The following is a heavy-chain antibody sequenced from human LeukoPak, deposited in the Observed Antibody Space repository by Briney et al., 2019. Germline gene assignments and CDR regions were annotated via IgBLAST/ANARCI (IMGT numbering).Heavy chain of an antibody. J-gene: IGHJ4*02. V-gene: IGHV3-30*04. D-gene: IGHD2-21*02. CDR3: ARGPPVTGVLDY. Sequence: GGSLRLSCEASGFTFSSYIMHWVRQAPGEGLEWVALISYDGSHKYYADSVKGRFTISRDNPKNTLYLQMNSLRAEDTAVYYCARGPPVTGVLDYWGQGTLVTVSS. CDR1: GFTFSSYI. CDR2: ISYDGSHK.